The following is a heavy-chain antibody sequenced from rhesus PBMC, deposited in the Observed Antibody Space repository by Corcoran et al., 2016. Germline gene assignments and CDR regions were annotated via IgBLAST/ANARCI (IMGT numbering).Heavy chain of an antibody. J-gene: IGHJ4*01. CDR1: GGSISDDYY. CDR3: ARDLGYYSGSYYSFDY. D-gene: IGHD3-16*01. CDR2: IFGSGGGT. Sequence: QVQLQESGPGLVKPSETLSLTCAVSGGSISDDYYWSWIRQPPGEGLEWIGYIFGSGGGTNYNPSLKNRVTISIDTSKNQFSLKLSSVTAADTAVYYCARDLGYYSGSYYSFDYWGQGVLVTVSS. V-gene: IGHV4-106*01.